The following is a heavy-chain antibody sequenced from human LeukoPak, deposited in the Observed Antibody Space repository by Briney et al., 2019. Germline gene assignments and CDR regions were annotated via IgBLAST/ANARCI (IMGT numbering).Heavy chain of an antibody. CDR1: ADSISGSSYY. V-gene: IGHV4-39*01. CDR2: ISYSGTT. J-gene: IGHJ4*02. Sequence: SETLSLTCTVSADSISGSSYYWGWIRQPPGKGLEWIGGISYSGTTKKNPSLESRITMSVDTSKNQFSLNLNSVTAADTAMYYCARQRTVVTPEFFDFWGQGTLVIVSS. D-gene: IGHD4-23*01. CDR3: ARQRTVVTPEFFDF.